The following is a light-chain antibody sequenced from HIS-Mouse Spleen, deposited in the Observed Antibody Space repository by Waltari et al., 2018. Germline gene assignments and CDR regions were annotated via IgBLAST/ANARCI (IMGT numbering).Light chain of an antibody. CDR1: QSVSSSD. J-gene: IGKJ1*01. Sequence: EIVLTQSPGTLPLSPGERATLSCRASQSVSSSDLAWYQQKPGQAPRLLIYGASSRATGIPDRFSGSGSGTDFTLTISRLEPEDFAVYYCQQYGSSPPWTFGQGTKVEIK. CDR3: QQYGSSPPWT. CDR2: GAS. V-gene: IGKV3-20*01.